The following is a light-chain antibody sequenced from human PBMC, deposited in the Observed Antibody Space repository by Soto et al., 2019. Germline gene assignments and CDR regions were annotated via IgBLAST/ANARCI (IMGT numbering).Light chain of an antibody. CDR2: DAS. V-gene: IGKV1-33*01. J-gene: IGKJ2*01. CDR1: QDIYKY. CDR3: QQYDHPQYN. Sequence: DIQMTQSPSSLSAAVEDRVTFTCQATQDIYKYLNCYQQKPEKAPKLLIYDASNLERGDPSRLSGSGSGTDFSLTVDSLPPEDNATYYCQQYDHPQYNFGQGTKLAIK.